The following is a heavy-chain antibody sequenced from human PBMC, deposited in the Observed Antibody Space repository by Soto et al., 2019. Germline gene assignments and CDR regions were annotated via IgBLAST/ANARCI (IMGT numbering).Heavy chain of an antibody. Sequence: GGSRRLSCAASGFTFSSYEMNWVRQAPGKGLEWVSYISSSGSTIYYADSVKGRFTISRDNAKNSLYLQMNSLRAEDTAVYDCAGIPSLALCNSTSCDIEYVYYFYYGVYVWGQWTRLTV. CDR2: ISSSGSTI. V-gene: IGHV3-48*03. CDR1: GFTFSSYE. J-gene: IGHJ6*01. D-gene: IGHD2-2*02. CDR3: AGIPSLALCNSTSCDIEYVYYFYYGVYV.